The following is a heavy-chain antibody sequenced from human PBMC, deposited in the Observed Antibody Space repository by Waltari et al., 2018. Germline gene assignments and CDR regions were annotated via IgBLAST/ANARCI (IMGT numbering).Heavy chain of an antibody. CDR1: GISFTNYA. D-gene: IGHD6-13*01. CDR3: ARGGIAAAADFDY. Sequence: QVQLVESGGGVVQPGRSLRLSWAASGISFTNYAMHWVRQAPGKGLEWVAIISSHGSNRYYADSVKDRFTISRDSSKNTLFLQMNSLRGEDTAVYYCARGGIAAAADFDYWGQGTLVTVSS. V-gene: IGHV3-30*03. J-gene: IGHJ4*02. CDR2: ISSHGSNR.